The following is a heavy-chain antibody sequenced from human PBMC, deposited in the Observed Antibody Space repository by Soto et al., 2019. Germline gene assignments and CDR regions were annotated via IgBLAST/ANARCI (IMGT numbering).Heavy chain of an antibody. J-gene: IGHJ6*03. V-gene: IGHV4-59*11. CDR3: ARTLDYGHMDV. CDR2: MYRGGST. D-gene: IGHD3-16*01. CDR1: GDSIRSHY. Sequence: SETLSLTCSVSGDSIRSHYWSWLRQPPGKGLEWIGYMYRGGSTKYNPSLKSRLTISVDTSKNQFSLHLTSVTAADTAVYYCARTLDYGHMDVWGKGTTVTVSS.